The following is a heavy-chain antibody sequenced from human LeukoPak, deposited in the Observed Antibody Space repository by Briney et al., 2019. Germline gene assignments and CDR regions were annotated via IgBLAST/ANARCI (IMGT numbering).Heavy chain of an antibody. CDR1: GFNFKSYS. CDR2: ISSTSSDL. D-gene: IGHD3-10*01. V-gene: IGHV3-21*06. Sequence: PGGSLRLSCAASGFNFKSYSMNWVRQAPGKGLVWVSFISSTSSDLLYADSVKGRFTVSRDNGKNSLYLQMNSLRAEDTAVHYCARAAGHYFDYWGQGSLVTVSS. J-gene: IGHJ4*02. CDR3: ARAAGHYFDY.